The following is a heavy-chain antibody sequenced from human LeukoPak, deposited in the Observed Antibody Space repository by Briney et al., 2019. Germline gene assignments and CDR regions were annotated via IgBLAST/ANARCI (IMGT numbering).Heavy chain of an antibody. CDR1: GGSISSGGYS. D-gene: IGHD6-13*01. Sequence: SETLSLTCAVSGGSISSGGYSWSWIRQPPGKGLEWTGYIYHSGSTYYNPSLKSRVTISVDRSKNQFSLKLSSVTAADTAVYYCARLSYSSSWFFDYWGQGTLVTVSS. CDR3: ARLSYSSSWFFDY. V-gene: IGHV4-30-2*01. CDR2: IYHSGST. J-gene: IGHJ4*02.